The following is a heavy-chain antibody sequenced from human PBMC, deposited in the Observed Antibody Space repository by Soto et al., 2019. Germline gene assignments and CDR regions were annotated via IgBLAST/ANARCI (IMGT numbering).Heavy chain of an antibody. V-gene: IGHV4-59*01. J-gene: IGHJ5*02. CDR3: AREKVGVTMVRGVITRNNWFDP. D-gene: IGHD3-10*01. Sequence: QVQLQESGPGLMKPSETLSLTCTVSGGSISSYYWSWIRQPPGKGLEWIGYIYYSGSTNYNPSLKSRVTISVDTSKNQFSLKLSSVTAADTAVYYCAREKVGVTMVRGVITRNNWFDPWGQGTLVTVSS. CDR2: IYYSGST. CDR1: GGSISSYY.